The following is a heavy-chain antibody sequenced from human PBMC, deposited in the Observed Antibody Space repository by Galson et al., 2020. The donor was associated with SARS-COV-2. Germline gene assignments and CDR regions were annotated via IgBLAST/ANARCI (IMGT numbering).Heavy chain of an antibody. CDR3: ARDGGYGSGTYYLPC. V-gene: IGHV4-31*03. CDR2: IFYSGST. CDR1: SDSISSGGYY. J-gene: IGHJ4*02. Sequence: SETLSLTCTVSSDSISSGGYYWSWIRQHPEKGLGWVGYIFYSGSTNYNPSLKSRVTVSVDTSKNQFSLKLSSVTAADTAVYYCARDGGYGSGTYYLPCWGQGTLVTVSS. D-gene: IGHD3-10*01.